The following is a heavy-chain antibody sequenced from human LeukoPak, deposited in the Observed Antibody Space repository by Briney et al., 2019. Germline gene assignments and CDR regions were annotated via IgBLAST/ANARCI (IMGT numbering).Heavy chain of an antibody. D-gene: IGHD3-22*01. CDR3: ARVFWYDSSFDY. Sequence: GGPLRLSCAASGFTFSSYWMHWVRQAPGKGLVWVSPINSDGSSTTYADSVKGRFTISRDNAKNTLYLQMNSLRAEDTAVYYCARVFWYDSSFDYWGQGTLVTVSS. CDR1: GFTFSSYW. J-gene: IGHJ4*02. V-gene: IGHV3-74*01. CDR2: INSDGSST.